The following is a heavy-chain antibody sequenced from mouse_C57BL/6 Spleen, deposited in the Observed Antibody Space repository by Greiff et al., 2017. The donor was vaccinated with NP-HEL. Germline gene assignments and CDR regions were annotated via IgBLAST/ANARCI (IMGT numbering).Heavy chain of an antibody. D-gene: IGHD1-1*01. Sequence: QVQLQQSGAELMKPGASVKLSCKATGYTFTGYWIEWVKQRPGHGLEWIGEILPGSGSTNYNEKFKGKATFTADTSSNTAYMQLSRLTTEDSAIYYCARGDFITTVVATEDYWGQGTTLTVSS. CDR2: ILPGSGST. CDR3: ARGDFITTVVATEDY. J-gene: IGHJ2*01. CDR1: GYTFTGYW. V-gene: IGHV1-9*01.